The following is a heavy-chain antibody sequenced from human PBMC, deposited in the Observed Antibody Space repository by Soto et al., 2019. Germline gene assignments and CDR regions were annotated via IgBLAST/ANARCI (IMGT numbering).Heavy chain of an antibody. CDR3: VRWWNGFDY. CDR2: ISLSGYVT. J-gene: IGHJ4*02. V-gene: IGHV3-11*01. D-gene: IGHD1-1*01. Sequence: QVHLVESGGDLVKPGGSLRLSCVGSGFIFGDYAMGWIRQAPGKGLEWISYISLSGYVTYDADSVKGRFTFSRDNAKKSLYVGMPSLTAGDTAVYYCVRWWNGFDYWGQGTRVTVSS. CDR1: GFIFGDYA.